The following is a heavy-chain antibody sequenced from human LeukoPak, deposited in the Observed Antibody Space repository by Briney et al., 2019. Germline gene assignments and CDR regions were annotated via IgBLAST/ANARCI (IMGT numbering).Heavy chain of an antibody. J-gene: IGHJ4*02. D-gene: IGHD5-12*01. V-gene: IGHV3-48*04. Sequence: PGGSRSFSGEASGLTFRTNTMTWFRQAPGKGLRWVSYISSSGSTIYYADSVKGRFTISRDNAKNSLYLQMNSLRAEDTAVYYCARDASGTVDYWGQGTLVTVSS. CDR1: GLTFRTNT. CDR2: ISSSGSTI. CDR3: ARDASGTVDY.